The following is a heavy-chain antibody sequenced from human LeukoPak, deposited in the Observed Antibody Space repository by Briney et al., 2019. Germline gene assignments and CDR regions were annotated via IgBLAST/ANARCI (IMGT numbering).Heavy chain of an antibody. J-gene: IGHJ4*02. Sequence: GASVKVSCKASGGTFSSYAISWVRQAPGQGPEWMGGIIPIFGTANYAQKFQGRVTTTTDESTSTAYMELSSLRSEDTAVYYCASHLETYDSSGYYPFDYWGQGTLVTVSS. CDR3: ASHLETYDSSGYYPFDY. CDR2: IIPIFGTA. CDR1: GGTFSSYA. D-gene: IGHD3-22*01. V-gene: IGHV1-69*05.